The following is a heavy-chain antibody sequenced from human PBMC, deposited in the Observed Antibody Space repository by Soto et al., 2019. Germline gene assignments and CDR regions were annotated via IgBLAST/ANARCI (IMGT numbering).Heavy chain of an antibody. Sequence: QVHLVESGGGMVQPGGSLRLSCAASGFSFSNFGMHWVRQAPGKGLEWVTVISYDGRYKYYADSVKGRFTISRDNSKNTLYLQVNSLRAEDTAVYYCAKAIEQGLVWYLDLWGRGTLVTVSS. CDR2: ISYDGRYK. D-gene: IGHD6-19*01. CDR3: AKAIEQGLVWYLDL. CDR1: GFSFSNFG. V-gene: IGHV3-30*18. J-gene: IGHJ2*01.